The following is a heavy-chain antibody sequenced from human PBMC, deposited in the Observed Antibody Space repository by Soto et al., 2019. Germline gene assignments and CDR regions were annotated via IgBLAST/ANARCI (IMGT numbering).Heavy chain of an antibody. J-gene: IGHJ4*02. CDR1: GFTFSSYA. V-gene: IGHV3-23*01. CDR2: ISGSGGST. D-gene: IGHD3-22*01. CDR3: AKGTYYYDSSGYYLTPYYFDY. Sequence: GGSLRLSCTASGFTFSSYAMSWVRQAPGKGLEWVSAISGSGGSTYYADSVKGRFTISRDNSKNTLYLQMNSLRAEDTAVYYCAKGTYYYDSSGYYLTPYYFDYWGQGTLVTVSS.